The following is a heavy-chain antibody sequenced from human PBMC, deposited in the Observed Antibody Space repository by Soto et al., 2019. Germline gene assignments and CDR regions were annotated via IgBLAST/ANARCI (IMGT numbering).Heavy chain of an antibody. CDR2: ISGSGGST. J-gene: IGHJ4*02. CDR3: ARRGSGSYYDY. D-gene: IGHD1-26*01. Sequence: EVQLLESWGGLVQPGGSLRLSCAASGFTFSSYAMRWVRQAPGKGLEWVSAISGSGGSTYYADSVKGRFTISRDNSKNTVYLQMNSLRGEDTAVYYCARRGSGSYYDYWGQGTLVTVSS. CDR1: GFTFSSYA. V-gene: IGHV3-23*01.